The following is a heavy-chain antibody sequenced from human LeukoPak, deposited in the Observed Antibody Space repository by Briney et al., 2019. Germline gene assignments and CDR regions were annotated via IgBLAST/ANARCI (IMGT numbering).Heavy chain of an antibody. CDR2: ISGSGGST. V-gene: IGHV3-23*01. CDR1: GFTFSSYA. D-gene: IGHD4/OR15-4a*01. CDR3: AKGRRRAPTPFDY. Sequence: GGSLRHSCSASGFTFSSYAMSWVRQAPGKGLEWVSAISGSGGSTYYADSVKGRFTISRDNSKNTLYLQMNSLRAEDTAVYYCAKGRRRAPTPFDYWGQGTLVTVSS. J-gene: IGHJ4*02.